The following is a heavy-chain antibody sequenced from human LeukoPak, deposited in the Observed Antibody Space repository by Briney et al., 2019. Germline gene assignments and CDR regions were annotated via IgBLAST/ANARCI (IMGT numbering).Heavy chain of an antibody. V-gene: IGHV3-23*01. CDR3: AKDPIYDYGDYLSYY. Sequence: HPGGSLRLSCAASGFTFSSYAMSRVRQAPGKGLEWVSAISGSGGSTYYADSVKGRFTISRDNSKNTLYLQMNSLRAEDTAVYYCAKDPIYDYGDYLSYYWGQGTLVTVSS. CDR2: ISGSGGST. CDR1: GFTFSSYA. D-gene: IGHD4-17*01. J-gene: IGHJ4*02.